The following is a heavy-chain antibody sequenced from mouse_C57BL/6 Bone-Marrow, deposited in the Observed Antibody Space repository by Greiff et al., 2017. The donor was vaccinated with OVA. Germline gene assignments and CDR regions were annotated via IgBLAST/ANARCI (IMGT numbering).Heavy chain of an antibody. CDR1: GYTFTDYE. CDR3: TREGSYFDY. Sequence: QVQLQQSGAELVRPGDSVTLSCKASGYTFTDYEMHWVKQTPVHGLEWIGAIDPETGGTAYNQKFKGKAILTADKSSSTAYMEHLSLTSEDSAVYYCTREGSYFDYWGQGTTLTVSS. CDR2: IDPETGGT. J-gene: IGHJ2*01. V-gene: IGHV1-15*01.